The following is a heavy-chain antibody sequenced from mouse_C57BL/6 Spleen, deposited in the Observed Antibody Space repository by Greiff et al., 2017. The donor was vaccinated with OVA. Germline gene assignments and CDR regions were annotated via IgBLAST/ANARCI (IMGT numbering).Heavy chain of an antibody. CDR1: GYTFTDYN. CDR2: INPNNGGT. CDR3: ARSLNLGYYAMDY. J-gene: IGHJ4*01. Sequence: EVQGVESGPELVKPGASVKIPCKASGYTFTDYNMDWVKQSHGKSLEWIGDINPNNGGTIYNQKFKGKATLTVDKSSSTAYMELRSLTSEDTAVYYCARSLNLGYYAMDYWGQGTSVTVSS. D-gene: IGHD4-1*01. V-gene: IGHV1-18*01.